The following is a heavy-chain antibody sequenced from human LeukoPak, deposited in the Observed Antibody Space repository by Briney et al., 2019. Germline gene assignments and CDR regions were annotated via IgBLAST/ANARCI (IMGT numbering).Heavy chain of an antibody. CDR1: GGSFSGYY. V-gene: IGHV4-34*01. CDR2: INHSGST. D-gene: IGHD7-27*01. Sequence: SETLSLTCAVYGGSFSGYYWSWIRQPPGKGLEWIGEINHSGSTNYNPSLKSRVTISVDTSKNQFSLKLSSVTAADSAVYYCARGRRLRNWGFSPQPFDYWGQGTLVTVSS. CDR3: ARGRRLRNWGFSPQPFDY. J-gene: IGHJ4*02.